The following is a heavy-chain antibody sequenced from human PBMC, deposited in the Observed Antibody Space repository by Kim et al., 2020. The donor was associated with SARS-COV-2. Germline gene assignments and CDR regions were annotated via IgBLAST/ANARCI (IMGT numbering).Heavy chain of an antibody. CDR1: GFTFSSYA. V-gene: IGHV3-30*04. CDR3: ARGGGAYGSGRVYGWFDP. CDR2: ISYDGSNK. Sequence: GGSLRLSCAASGFTFSSYAMHWVRQAPGKGLEWVAVISYDGSNKYYADSVKGRFTISRDNSKNTLYLQMNSLRAEDTAVYYCARGGGAYGSGRVYGWFDPWGQGTLVTVSS. D-gene: IGHD3-10*01. J-gene: IGHJ5*02.